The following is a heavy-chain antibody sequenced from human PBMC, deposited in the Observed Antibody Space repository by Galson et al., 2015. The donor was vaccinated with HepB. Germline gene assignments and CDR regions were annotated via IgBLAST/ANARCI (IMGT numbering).Heavy chain of an antibody. V-gene: IGHV3-23*01. J-gene: IGHJ4*02. CDR2: ISGGGGST. D-gene: IGHD3-10*01. CDR3: ARGAIWFGDFRFDY. Sequence: SLRLSCAASGFTFSSYAMSWVRQAPGKGLEWVSGISGGGGSTYYADSVKGRFTISRDNSKNTLYLQMNSLRAEDTAVYYCARGAIWFGDFRFDYWGQGTLVTVSS. CDR1: GFTFSSYA.